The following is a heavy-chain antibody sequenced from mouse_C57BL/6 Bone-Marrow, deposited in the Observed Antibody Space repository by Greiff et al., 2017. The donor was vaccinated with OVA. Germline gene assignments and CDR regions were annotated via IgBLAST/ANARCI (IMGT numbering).Heavy chain of an antibody. CDR2: ISYDGSN. Sequence: VQLQQSGPGLVKPSQSLSLTRSVTGYSITSGYYWNWIRQFPGNKLEWMGYISYDGSNNYNPSLKNRISITRDTSKNQFFLKLNSVTTEDTATYYCARDDGYYPFYWGQGTLVTVSA. V-gene: IGHV3-6*01. CDR1: GYSITSGYY. D-gene: IGHD2-3*01. J-gene: IGHJ3*01. CDR3: ARDDGYYPFY.